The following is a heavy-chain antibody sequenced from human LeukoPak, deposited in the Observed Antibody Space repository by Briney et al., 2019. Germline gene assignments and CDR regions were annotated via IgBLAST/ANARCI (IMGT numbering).Heavy chain of an antibody. CDR2: ISTSSSTI. J-gene: IGHJ4*02. Sequence: GGSLRLSCAASGFTFSSYTMNWVRQAPGKGLEWISHISTSSSTIYYADSVKGRFTISRDNANNSLYLQMNSLRDEDTAVYYCARDRDWAFDYWGQGTLVTVSS. CDR1: GFTFSSYT. CDR3: ARDRDWAFDY. D-gene: IGHD3/OR15-3a*01. V-gene: IGHV3-48*02.